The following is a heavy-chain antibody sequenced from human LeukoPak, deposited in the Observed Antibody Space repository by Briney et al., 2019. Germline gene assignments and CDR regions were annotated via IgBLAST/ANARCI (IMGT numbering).Heavy chain of an antibody. CDR1: GFTFSSYW. D-gene: IGHD2-2*01. V-gene: IGHV3-48*03. CDR2: ISTSGSPI. CDR3: ARKYCSSTSCLFDY. J-gene: IGHJ4*02. Sequence: GGSLRLSCAASGFTFSSYWMNWVRQAPGKGLEWVSYISTSGSPIYYADSVKGRFTISRDNAKNSLYLQMNSLRAEDTAVYYCARKYCSSTSCLFDYWGQGTLVTVSS.